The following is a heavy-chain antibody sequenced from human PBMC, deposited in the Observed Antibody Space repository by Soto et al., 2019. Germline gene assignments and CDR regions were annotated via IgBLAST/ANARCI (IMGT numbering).Heavy chain of an antibody. Sequence: LSLTCTVSGASIRGFYWSWIRKSAGKGLEWIGRIYATGTTDYNPSLKSRVMMSVDTSKKQFSPKLRSVTAADTAVYYCVRDGTKTLRDWFDPWGQGISVTVSS. CDR2: IYATGTT. V-gene: IGHV4-4*07. CDR3: VRDGTKTLRDWFDP. J-gene: IGHJ5*02. D-gene: IGHD1-1*01. CDR1: GASIRGFY.